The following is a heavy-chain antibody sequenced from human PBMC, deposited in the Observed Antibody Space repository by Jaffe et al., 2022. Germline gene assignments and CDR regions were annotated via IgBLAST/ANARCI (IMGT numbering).Heavy chain of an antibody. CDR2: ISGDGVVT. V-gene: IGHV3-23*01. D-gene: IGHD3-10*01. CDR1: GFSFSNYA. CDR3: TMDVHGI. Sequence: EVHLLESGGGLVQPGGSLRLSCAASGFSFSNYAMSWVRQAPGKGLEWVSGISGDGVVTHNADSVKGRFTNSRDNSKNMMYLQMNSLRAEDTAVYYCTMDVHGIRGQGTLVTVSS. J-gene: IGHJ4*02.